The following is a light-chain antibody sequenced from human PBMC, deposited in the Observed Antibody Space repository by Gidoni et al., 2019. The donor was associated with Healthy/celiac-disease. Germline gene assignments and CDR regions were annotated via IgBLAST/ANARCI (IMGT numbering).Light chain of an antibody. CDR3: QQSYSTPRT. Sequence: IQMTPSPSSLSASVGDRVTITCRASQSISSYLNWYQQKPGKAPKLLIYAASSLQSGVPSRFSGSGSGTDFTLTISSLQPEDFATYYCQQSYSTPRTVGGGTKVEIK. CDR1: QSISSY. J-gene: IGKJ4*01. V-gene: IGKV1-39*01. CDR2: AAS.